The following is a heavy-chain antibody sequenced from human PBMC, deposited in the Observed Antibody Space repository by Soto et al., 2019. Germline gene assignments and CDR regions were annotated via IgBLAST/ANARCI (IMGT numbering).Heavy chain of an antibody. CDR1: GGSILSSDHY. Sequence: QVQLQESGPGLVKPSQTLSLTCTVSGGSILSSDHYWTWIRQPPGKGLEWIAYIYSSGNTYCNPSLKSRVTISIDTSTPQFSLKLNSVTAADPAIYFCSRWTGRYWGQGTLVTVSS. V-gene: IGHV4-30-4*01. CDR2: IYSSGNT. J-gene: IGHJ4*02. CDR3: SRWTGRY.